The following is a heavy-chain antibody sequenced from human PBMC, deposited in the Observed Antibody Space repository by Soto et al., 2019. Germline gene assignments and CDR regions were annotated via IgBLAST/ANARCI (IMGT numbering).Heavy chain of an antibody. Sequence: QVQLQESGPGLVKPSETLSLTCTVSGGSISSYYWSWIRQPPGKGLEWIGFIFYSGSTSYNPSLKSRVTISIDTSEYQVSLKLNSVTAAYTAVYYCASMIGDPVLSFDSWGQGTLVAVSS. V-gene: IGHV4-59*01. J-gene: IGHJ5*01. CDR3: ASMIGDPVLSFDS. D-gene: IGHD3-10*02. CDR1: GGSISSYY. CDR2: IFYSGST.